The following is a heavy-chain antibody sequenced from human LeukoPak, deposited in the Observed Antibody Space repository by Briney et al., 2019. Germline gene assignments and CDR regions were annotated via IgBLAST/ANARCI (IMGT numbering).Heavy chain of an antibody. CDR1: GYSISSGYY. D-gene: IGHD5-12*01. V-gene: IGHV4-38-2*02. CDR3: ARGTSTIVATSSY. CDR2: IYHSGTT. J-gene: IGHJ4*02. Sequence: SETLSLTCTVSGYSISSGYYWGWIRQPPGKGLEWIGSIYHSGTTYYNPSLKRRVTISVDTSKNQFSLRLSSVTAADTAVYYCARGTSTIVATSSYWGQGTLVTVSS.